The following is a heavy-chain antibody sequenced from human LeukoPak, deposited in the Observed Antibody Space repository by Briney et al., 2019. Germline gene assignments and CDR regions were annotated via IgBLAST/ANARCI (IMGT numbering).Heavy chain of an antibody. Sequence: SETLSLTCTVSGGSISGYYWSWIRQAPGKGLEWIGYIYYSGSTNYNPSLKSRVTISVDTSKNQFSLKLSSVTAADTAVYYCARDSSGWYGGSDYWGQGTLVTVSS. CDR1: GGSISGYY. CDR3: ARDSSGWYGGSDY. CDR2: IYYSGST. J-gene: IGHJ4*02. D-gene: IGHD6-19*01. V-gene: IGHV4-59*01.